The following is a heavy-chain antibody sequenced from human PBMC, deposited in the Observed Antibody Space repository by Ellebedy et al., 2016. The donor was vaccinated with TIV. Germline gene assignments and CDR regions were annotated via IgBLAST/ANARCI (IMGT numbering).Heavy chain of an antibody. Sequence: ASVKVSCKASGYTFATFGTSWVRQAPGQGLEWVGYIGAGVYGSGTNYARKLQGRVTFRTDTSTNTAYMELRGLRSDDTAVYYCARGTRTKRYYYYDLWGRGTLITVSS. CDR3: ARGTRTKRYYYYDL. CDR1: GYTFATFG. CDR2: IGAGVYGSGT. D-gene: IGHD3-10*01. J-gene: IGHJ2*01. V-gene: IGHV1-18*04.